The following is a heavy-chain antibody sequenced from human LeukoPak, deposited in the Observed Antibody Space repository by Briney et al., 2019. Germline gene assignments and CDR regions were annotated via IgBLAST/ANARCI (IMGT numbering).Heavy chain of an antibody. CDR3: ARHQYSSSYAAFDI. J-gene: IGHJ3*02. V-gene: IGHV4-59*08. Sequence: SETLSLTCTVSGGSISSYYWSWIRQPPGKGLEWIGYIYYSGSTNSNPSLKSRVTISVDTSKNQFSLKLSSVTAADTAVYYCARHQYSSSYAAFDIWGQGTMVTVSS. D-gene: IGHD6-6*01. CDR1: GGSISSYY. CDR2: IYYSGST.